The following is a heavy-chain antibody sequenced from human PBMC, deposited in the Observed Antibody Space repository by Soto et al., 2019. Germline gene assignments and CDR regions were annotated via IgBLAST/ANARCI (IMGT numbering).Heavy chain of an antibody. CDR1: GGTFSSYT. D-gene: IGHD3-9*01. CDR3: ARDHDILTGYYKTDDAFDI. Sequence: SVKVSCKAAGGTFSSYTISWGRQAPGQGLEWMGRIIPILGIANYAQKFQGRVTITADKSTSTAYMELSSLRSEDTAVYYCARDHDILTGYYKTDDAFDIWGQGTMVTVSS. V-gene: IGHV1-69*04. J-gene: IGHJ3*02. CDR2: IIPILGIA.